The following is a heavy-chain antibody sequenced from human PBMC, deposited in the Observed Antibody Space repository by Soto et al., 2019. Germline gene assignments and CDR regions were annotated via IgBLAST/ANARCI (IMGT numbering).Heavy chain of an antibody. CDR1: GFTFSSYG. V-gene: IGHV3-33*01. Sequence: GGSLRLSCAASGFTFSSYGMHWVRQAPGKGLEWVAVIWYDGSNKYYADSVKGRFTISRDNSKNTLYLQMNSLRAEDTAVYYCAREERIAAAPWDYWGQGTLVTVSS. CDR2: IWYDGSNK. CDR3: AREERIAAAPWDY. D-gene: IGHD6-13*01. J-gene: IGHJ4*02.